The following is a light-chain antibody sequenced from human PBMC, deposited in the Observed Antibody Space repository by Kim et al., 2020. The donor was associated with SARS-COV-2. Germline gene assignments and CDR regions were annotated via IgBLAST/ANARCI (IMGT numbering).Light chain of an antibody. V-gene: IGLV2-23*02. Sequence: GQSITISCTGTSSEVGSYNLVSWYQQHPGKAPKLMIYEVSKRPSGVSNRISGSKSGNTASLTISGLQAEDEADYYCCSYAGSSTLVFGGGTQLTVL. CDR2: EVS. J-gene: IGLJ3*02. CDR3: CSYAGSSTLV. CDR1: SSEVGSYNL.